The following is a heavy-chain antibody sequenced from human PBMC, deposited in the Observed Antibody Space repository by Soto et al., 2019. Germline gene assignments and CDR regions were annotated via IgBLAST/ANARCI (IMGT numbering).Heavy chain of an antibody. Sequence: QVQLQQSGPGLVKPSQTLSLTCAISGDSVSSNSAAWNWIRQSPSRGLEWLGRTYYRSKWYNDYAVSVKSRITINPDTSKNPFSLQLNSVTPEDTAVYYCVRAYCSGGSCWAWSNWFDPWGQGTLVTVSS. CDR2: TYYRSKWYN. CDR3: VRAYCSGGSCWAWSNWFDP. V-gene: IGHV6-1*01. CDR1: GDSVSSNSAA. D-gene: IGHD2-15*01. J-gene: IGHJ5*02.